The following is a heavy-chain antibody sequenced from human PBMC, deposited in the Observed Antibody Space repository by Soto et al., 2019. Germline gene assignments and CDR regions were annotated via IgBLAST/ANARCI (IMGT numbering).Heavy chain of an antibody. CDR1: GYSFSSYW. D-gene: IGHD2-2*02. J-gene: IGHJ5*02. CDR3: ARQSYKSTPFDP. V-gene: IGHV5-51*01. CDR2: IYPGDYDT. Sequence: GASKKFSCTCSGYSFSSYWIAWVRQMPGKGLEWMGIIYPGDYDTRYSPSFQGQVTISADKSINTAYLQWSSLSASDTAMYYCARQSYKSTPFDPWGQGTLVTVSS.